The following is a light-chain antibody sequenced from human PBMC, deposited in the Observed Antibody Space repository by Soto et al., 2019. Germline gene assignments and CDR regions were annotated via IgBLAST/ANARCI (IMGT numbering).Light chain of an antibody. CDR1: ALPKQH. Sequence: SYELTQPPSMSVSPGQKARITCSGDALPKQHNYWYQQKPGQAPVLMIYKDSVRPSGIPERFSGSSSGTSVTLTISGVQAEDEADYYCQSADTTGPYVFGTGTKVTVL. V-gene: IGLV3-25*03. J-gene: IGLJ1*01. CDR2: KDS. CDR3: QSADTTGPYV.